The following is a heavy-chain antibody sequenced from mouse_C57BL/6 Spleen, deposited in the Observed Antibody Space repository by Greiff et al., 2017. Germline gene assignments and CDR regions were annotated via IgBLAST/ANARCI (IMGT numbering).Heavy chain of an antibody. CDR2: IYPGDGDT. D-gene: IGHD2-2*01. CDR1: GYAFSSYW. V-gene: IGHV1-80*01. Sequence: VQLQQSGAELVKPGASVKISCKASGYAFSSYWLNWVKQRPGKGLEWIGQIYPGDGDTNYNGKFKGKATLTADKSSSTAYMQLSSLTSEDSAVYFCARRGVYGYDDEGYAMDYWGQGTSVTVSS. CDR3: ARRGVYGYDDEGYAMDY. J-gene: IGHJ4*01.